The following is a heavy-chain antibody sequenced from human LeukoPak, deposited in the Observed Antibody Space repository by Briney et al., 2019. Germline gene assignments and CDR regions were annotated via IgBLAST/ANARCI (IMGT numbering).Heavy chain of an antibody. CDR1: GFTFSTYG. CDR3: AKDCSSTSCPLDY. V-gene: IGHV3-23*01. D-gene: IGHD2-2*01. J-gene: IGHJ4*02. Sequence: PGGSLRLSCAVSGFTFSTYGMHWVRQAPGKGLEWVSAISGSGGSTYYADSVKGRFTISRDNSKNTLYLQMNSLRAEDTAVYYCAKDCSSTSCPLDYWGQGTLVTVSS. CDR2: ISGSGGST.